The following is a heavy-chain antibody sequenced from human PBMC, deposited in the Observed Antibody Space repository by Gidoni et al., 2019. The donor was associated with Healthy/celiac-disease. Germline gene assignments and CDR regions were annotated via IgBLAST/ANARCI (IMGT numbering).Heavy chain of an antibody. CDR2: IVVGSGNT. CDR3: AAAPIYGGGSAFDI. J-gene: IGHJ3*02. D-gene: IGHD4-17*01. CDR1: GFTFTSSA. V-gene: IGHV1-58*02. Sequence: QLQLVQSGPEVKKPGTSVTVSCTASGFTFTSSAMQWVRQARGQRLEWIGWIVVGSGNTNYAQKFQERVTITRDMSTSTAYMELSSLRSEDTAVYYCAAAPIYGGGSAFDIWGQGTMVTVSS.